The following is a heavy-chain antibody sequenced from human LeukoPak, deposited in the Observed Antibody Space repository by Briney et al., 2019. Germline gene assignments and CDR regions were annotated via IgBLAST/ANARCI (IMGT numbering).Heavy chain of an antibody. CDR2: IYSGGST. D-gene: IGHD3-10*01. CDR1: GFTFSSYS. Sequence: QPGGSLRLSCAASGFTFSSYSMNWVRQAPGKGLEWVSVIYSGGSTYYADSVKGRFTISRDNSKNTLYLQMNSLRAEDTAVYYCARRGGSGSYNYYGMDVWGQGTTVTVSS. CDR3: ARRGGSGSYNYYGMDV. J-gene: IGHJ6*02. V-gene: IGHV3-66*01.